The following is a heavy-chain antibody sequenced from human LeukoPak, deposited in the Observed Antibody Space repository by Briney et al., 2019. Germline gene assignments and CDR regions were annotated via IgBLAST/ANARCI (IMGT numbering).Heavy chain of an antibody. CDR2: INPNNGAT. J-gene: IGHJ4*02. Sequence: GASVKVSCKASGYRFPSYYIHWVRQAPGQGFEWMGWINPNNGATKYAQKFQGGVTLTTDTSLTTVFMELTWLTSDDTATYYCARDHGTDGTTFTLNFDCWGQGTLVTVSS. D-gene: IGHD1-1*01. V-gene: IGHV1-2*02. CDR3: ARDHGTDGTTFTLNFDC. CDR1: GYRFPSYY.